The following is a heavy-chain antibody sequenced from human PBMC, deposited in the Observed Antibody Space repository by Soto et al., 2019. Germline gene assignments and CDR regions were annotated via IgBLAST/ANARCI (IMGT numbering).Heavy chain of an antibody. Sequence: VQLVESGGGLVQPGGSLRLSCKASGFIFSSYGMHWVRQAPGKGLEWVAVISYDGSNKYYADSVKGRFTISRDNSKNTLYLQMNSLRAEDTAVYYCAKALEIVVVEAAPGYWGQGTLVTVSS. J-gene: IGHJ4*02. D-gene: IGHD2-15*01. V-gene: IGHV3-30*18. CDR2: ISYDGSNK. CDR1: GFIFSSYG. CDR3: AKALEIVVVEAAPGY.